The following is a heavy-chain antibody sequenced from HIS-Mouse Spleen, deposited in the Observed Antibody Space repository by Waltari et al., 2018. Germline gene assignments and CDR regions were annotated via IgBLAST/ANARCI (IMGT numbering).Heavy chain of an antibody. CDR2: IYYSGSA. CDR3: AREIPYSSSWYDWYFDL. Sequence: QLQLQESGPGLVKPSETLSLTCTVSGGSISSSSYYWGWIRQPPGNGLEWIGRIYYSGSAYYNPSLKSRVTISVDTSKNQFSLKLSSVTAADTAVYYCAREIPYSSSWYDWYFDLWGRGTLVTVSS. V-gene: IGHV4-39*07. J-gene: IGHJ2*01. D-gene: IGHD6-13*01. CDR1: GGSISSSSYY.